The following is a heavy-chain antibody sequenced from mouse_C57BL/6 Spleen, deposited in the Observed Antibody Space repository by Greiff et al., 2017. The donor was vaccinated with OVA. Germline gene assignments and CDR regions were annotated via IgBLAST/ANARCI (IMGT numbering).Heavy chain of an antibody. CDR3: ARCDYSNSVAMDY. J-gene: IGHJ4*01. V-gene: IGHV1-55*01. CDR1: GYTFTSYW. CDR2: IYPGSGST. D-gene: IGHD2-5*01. Sequence: QVQLQQPGAELVKPGASVKMSCKASGYTFTSYWITWVKQRPGQGLEWIGDIYPGSGSTNYNEKFKSKATLTVDTSSSTAYVQLSSLTSEDSAVYYCARCDYSNSVAMDYWGQGTSVTVSS.